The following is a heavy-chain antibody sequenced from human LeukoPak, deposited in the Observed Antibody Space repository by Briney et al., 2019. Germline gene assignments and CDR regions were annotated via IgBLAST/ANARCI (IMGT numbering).Heavy chain of an antibody. CDR2: TYYRSKWSN. J-gene: IGHJ4*02. Sequence: SQTLSLTCAISGDSVSTNSATWTWLRQSPSRGLEWLGRTYYRSKWSNDYAVSMKSRITINPDTSKNQFSLQLNSVTPEDTAVYYCARGPGKLAHWGWGTLVTVSS. V-gene: IGHV6-1*01. CDR1: GDSVSTNSAT. D-gene: IGHD1-1*01. CDR3: ARGPGKLAH.